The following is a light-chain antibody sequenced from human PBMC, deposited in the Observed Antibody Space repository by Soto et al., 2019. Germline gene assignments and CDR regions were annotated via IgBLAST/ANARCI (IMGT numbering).Light chain of an antibody. J-gene: IGKJ3*01. V-gene: IGKV3-20*01. CDR3: QQYGPSVFT. CDR1: QTVVSAS. CDR2: AAS. Sequence: EIVLTQSPATLSLSPGERATLSCRASQTVVSASLAWYQQKPGQAPRLLIYAASMRATGVPARFSGSWSGTDFTLTISRLEPEDFAVYYCQQYGPSVFTFGPGTTVDIK.